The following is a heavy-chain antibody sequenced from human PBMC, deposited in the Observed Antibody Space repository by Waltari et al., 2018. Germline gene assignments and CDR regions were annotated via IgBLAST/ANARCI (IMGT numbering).Heavy chain of an antibody. J-gene: IGHJ4*02. CDR2: IKKDGFYK. V-gene: IGHV3-7*03. CDR3: SRGDF. CDR1: GFSFGDVW. Sequence: EVQLVESGGGLVQPGGSLRLSCVASGFSFGDVWMSWARQPAGKGLEWVANIKKDGFYKFYADAVKGRFTISRDNAKSTLYLEMTNLRVEDTALYYCSRGDFWGQGTLVTVSS.